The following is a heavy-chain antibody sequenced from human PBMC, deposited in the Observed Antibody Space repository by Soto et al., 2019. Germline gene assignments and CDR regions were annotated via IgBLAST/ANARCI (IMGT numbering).Heavy chain of an antibody. CDR2: IDPSDSYT. D-gene: IGHD2-8*02. J-gene: IGHJ6*02. CDR1: GWNVPCFW. CDR3: ARQGSTGGMYFYGMAV. Sequence: GDSLQISGEGCGWNVPCFWITWVRQMPGKGLEWMGTIDPSDSYTDYSPSFQGHVTLSADKSRSTAYLQWSSLKASDTATYYCARQGSTGGMYFYGMAVWGQGTTVTVSS. V-gene: IGHV5-10-1*01.